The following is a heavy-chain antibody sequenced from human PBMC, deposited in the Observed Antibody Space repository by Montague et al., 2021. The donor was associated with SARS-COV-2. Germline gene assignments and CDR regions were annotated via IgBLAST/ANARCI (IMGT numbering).Heavy chain of an antibody. V-gene: IGHV6-1*01. D-gene: IGHD4-11*01. CDR3: ARWDSQTFTVISLRGKSANDY. Sequence: CAISGDSVSSNSAAWNWIRLFPSRGLEWLGRTYYRSRWFNEYAVSIRSRITINPDTSKNQFSLQLNSVTPADTAVYYCARWDSQTFTVISLRGKSANDYWGQGTLVTVSS. CDR2: TYYRSRWFN. J-gene: IGHJ4*02. CDR1: GDSVSSNSAA.